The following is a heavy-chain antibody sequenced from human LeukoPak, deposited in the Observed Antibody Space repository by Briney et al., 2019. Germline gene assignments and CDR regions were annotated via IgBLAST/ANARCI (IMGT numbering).Heavy chain of an antibody. CDR2: ISGSGGST. J-gene: IGHJ4*02. CDR3: ARDGAPSIAAAGGFDY. V-gene: IGHV3-23*01. CDR1: GFTFSSYG. Sequence: GGSLRLSCAASGFTFSSYGMSWVRQAPGKGLEWVSAISGSGGSTYYADSVKGRFTISRDNAKNSLYLQMNSLRAEDTAVYYCARDGAPSIAAAGGFDYWGQGTLVTVSS. D-gene: IGHD6-13*01.